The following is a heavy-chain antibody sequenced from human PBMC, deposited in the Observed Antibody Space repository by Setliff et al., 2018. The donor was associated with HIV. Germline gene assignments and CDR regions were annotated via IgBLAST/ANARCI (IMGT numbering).Heavy chain of an antibody. V-gene: IGHV4-59*11. D-gene: IGHD4-17*01. CDR2: IYSTGST. CDR1: GPSINIHY. J-gene: IGHJ4*02. CDR3: AKGAGFYGDYTFDH. Sequence: ASETLSLTCTVSGPSINIHYWSWIRQAPGKGFEWIGYIYSTGSTNYNPSLQSRVTISMVASRNQFSLKVTSVTAADTAVYYCAKGAGFYGDYTFDHWGQGRQVTVSS.